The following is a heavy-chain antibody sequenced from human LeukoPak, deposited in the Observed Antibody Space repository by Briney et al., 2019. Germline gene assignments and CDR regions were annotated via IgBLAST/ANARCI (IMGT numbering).Heavy chain of an antibody. CDR3: ARGPPPRFLEWLLYFDY. D-gene: IGHD3-3*01. Sequence: SVTLSLTCTVSGGSISSYYWSWIRQPPGKGLEWIGRIYTSGSTNYNPSLKSRVTISVDTSKNQFSLKLSSVTAADTAVYYCARGPPPRFLEWLLYFDYWGQGTLVTVSS. CDR2: IYTSGST. J-gene: IGHJ4*02. V-gene: IGHV4-4*08. CDR1: GGSISSYY.